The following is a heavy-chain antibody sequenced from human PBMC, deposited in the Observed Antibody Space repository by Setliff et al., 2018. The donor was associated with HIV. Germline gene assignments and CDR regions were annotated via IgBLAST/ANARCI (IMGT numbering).Heavy chain of an antibody. CDR2: IFNDGRT. V-gene: IGHV4-39*01. J-gene: IGHJ4*02. CDR3: ARHFPSISLFFGDPGPFDR. CDR1: GGSISSSSYY. Sequence: SETLSLTCTVSGGSISSSSYYWGWIRQPPGKGLEWIGSIFNDGRTYYNPSLKSRVTIPMDTSTNQFSLKLTSVTAADTAVYFCARHFPSISLFFGDPGPFDRWGQGALVTAPQ. D-gene: IGHD3-10*01.